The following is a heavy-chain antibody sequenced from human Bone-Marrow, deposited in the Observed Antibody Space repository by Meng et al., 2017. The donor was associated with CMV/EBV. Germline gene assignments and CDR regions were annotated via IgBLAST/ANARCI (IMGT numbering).Heavy chain of an antibody. CDR1: GYTFTGYY. Sequence: ASVKVSCKASGYTFTGYYMHWVRQAPGQGLEWMGIINPSGGSTSYAQKFQGRVTMTRDTSTSTVYMELSSLRSEDTAVYYCATDGAAVRLLDAFDIWGQGTMVTVSS. CDR3: ATDGAAVRLLDAFDI. V-gene: IGHV1-46*01. CDR2: INPSGGST. D-gene: IGHD6-6*01. J-gene: IGHJ3*02.